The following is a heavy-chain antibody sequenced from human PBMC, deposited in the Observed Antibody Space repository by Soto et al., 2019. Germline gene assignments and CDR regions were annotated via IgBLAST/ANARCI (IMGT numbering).Heavy chain of an antibody. CDR3: AILRGYSGYDTDDDAFDI. Sequence: GGSLRLSCAASGFTFSSYAMSWVRQAPGKGLEWVSAISGSGGSTYYADSVKGRFTISRDNSKNTLYLQMNSLRAEDTAVYYCAILRGYSGYDTDDDAFDIWGQGTMVTVSS. D-gene: IGHD5-12*01. V-gene: IGHV3-23*01. CDR1: GFTFSSYA. CDR2: ISGSGGST. J-gene: IGHJ3*02.